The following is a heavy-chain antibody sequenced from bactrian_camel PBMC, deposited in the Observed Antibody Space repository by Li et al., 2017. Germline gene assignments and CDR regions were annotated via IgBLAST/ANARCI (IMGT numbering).Heavy chain of an antibody. CDR2: INVDGTT. D-gene: IGHD4*01. Sequence: HVQLVESGGGLVQVGGSLNLSCTASGFTRDDYDMGWYRQAPGKECELVSAINVDGTTKYGDSVKGRFAISQDNIKNTVYLQMVHLKPEDTAIYYCATTRSYPSDNDYLRCGRFGFFGQGTQVTVS. CDR1: GFTRDDYD. CDR3: ATTRSYPSDNDYLRCGRFGF. J-gene: IGHJ6*01. V-gene: IGHV3S56*01.